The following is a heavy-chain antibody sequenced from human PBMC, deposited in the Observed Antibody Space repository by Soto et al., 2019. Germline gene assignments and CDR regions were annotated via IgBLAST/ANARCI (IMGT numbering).Heavy chain of an antibody. CDR3: ARYDSSGYYWPYYYYGMDV. CDR2: ISDSSSYI. V-gene: IGHV3-21*01. Sequence: EVQLAESGGGLVKPGGSLRLSCAASGFTFSTYSMNWVRQAPGKGLEWVSSISDSSSYIYYADSVKGRFTISRDNAKNSLYLQMNSLRAEDTAVYYCARYDSSGYYWPYYYYGMDVWGQGTTVTVSS. J-gene: IGHJ6*02. D-gene: IGHD3-22*01. CDR1: GFTFSTYS.